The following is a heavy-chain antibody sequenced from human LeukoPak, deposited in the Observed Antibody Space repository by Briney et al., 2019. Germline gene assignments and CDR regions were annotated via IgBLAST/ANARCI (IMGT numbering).Heavy chain of an antibody. Sequence: PGGSLRLSCAASGFTFSSYWMSWVRQAPGKGLEWVANIKQDGSEKYYVDSVKGRFTISRDNANNSLYLQMNSLRADDTALYYCVRVHRYSSSWDSFDYWGQGTLVTVSS. V-gene: IGHV3-7*03. CDR3: VRVHRYSSSWDSFDY. J-gene: IGHJ4*02. CDR1: GFTFSSYW. D-gene: IGHD6-13*01. CDR2: IKQDGSEK.